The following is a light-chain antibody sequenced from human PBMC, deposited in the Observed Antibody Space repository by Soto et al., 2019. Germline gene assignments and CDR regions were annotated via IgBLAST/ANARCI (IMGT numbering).Light chain of an antibody. CDR1: QSIRSH. V-gene: IGKV1-39*01. CDR3: QQSYNSPPLT. J-gene: IGKJ4*01. CDR2: TAS. Sequence: DIQMTQTPSSLSASIGDRVTMTCRASQSIRSHLNWYQQKPGKAPKLLIYTASTLQSGAPPRFSGSGSGTDFTLTISSLQPEDSATYYCQQSYNSPPLTFGGGTKVEIK.